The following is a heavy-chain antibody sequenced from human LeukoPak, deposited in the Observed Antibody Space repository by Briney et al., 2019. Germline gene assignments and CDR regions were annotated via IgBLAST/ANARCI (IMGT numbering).Heavy chain of an antibody. CDR2: ISYDGSNK. Sequence: GGSLRLSCAASGFTFSSYAMHWVRQAPGKGLEWVAVISYDGSNKYYADSVKGRFTISRDNSKNTLYLQMNSLRAEDTAVYYCARDHLYSSGWYIPHYYYYYMDVWGKGTTVTVSS. D-gene: IGHD6-19*01. CDR1: GFTFSSYA. CDR3: ARDHLYSSGWYIPHYYYYYMDV. V-gene: IGHV3-30*04. J-gene: IGHJ6*03.